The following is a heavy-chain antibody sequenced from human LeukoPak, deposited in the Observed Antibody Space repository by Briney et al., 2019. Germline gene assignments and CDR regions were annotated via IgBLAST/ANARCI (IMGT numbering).Heavy chain of an antibody. Sequence: ASVKVSCKASGGTFSSYAISWVRQAPGQGLEWMGRIIPILGIANYAQKFQGRVTIIADKSTSTAYMELSSLRSEDTAVYYCARSLKPYCSSTSCYTPNWFDPWGQGTLVTVSS. V-gene: IGHV1-69*04. J-gene: IGHJ5*02. CDR2: IIPILGIA. D-gene: IGHD2-2*02. CDR3: ARSLKPYCSSTSCYTPNWFDP. CDR1: GGTFSSYA.